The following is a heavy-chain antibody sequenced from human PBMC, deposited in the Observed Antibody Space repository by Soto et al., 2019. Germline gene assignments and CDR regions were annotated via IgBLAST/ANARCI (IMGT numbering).Heavy chain of an antibody. CDR3: AGDFLYSSGCFHFDY. V-gene: IGHV1-18*01. CDR2: ISAYNGNT. J-gene: IGHJ4*02. Sequence: QVQLVQSGAEVKKPGASVKVSCKASGYTFTSYGISWVREAPGQGLEWMGWISAYNGNTNYAQTLQGRVTMTTDTSTSTAYMELRTLRSDDTAVDYCAGDFLYSSGCFHFDYWCQGTLVTVSS. D-gene: IGHD6-19*01. CDR1: GYTFTSYG.